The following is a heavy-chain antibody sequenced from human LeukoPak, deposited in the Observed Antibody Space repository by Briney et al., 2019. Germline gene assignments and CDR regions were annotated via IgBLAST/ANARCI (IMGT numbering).Heavy chain of an antibody. CDR1: GFTYNTFN. Sequence: PGGSLRLSCAASGFTYNTFNMNWVRQAPGKGLEWVSSSTSGGDYIYYADSVKGRFTTSRDNAKNLLSLQLNSLRVEDTAVYYCARGHYDVLAASYKWTPDYWGQGTLVTVSS. D-gene: IGHD3-9*01. CDR2: STSGGDYI. CDR3: ARGHYDVLAASYKWTPDY. V-gene: IGHV3-21*01. J-gene: IGHJ4*02.